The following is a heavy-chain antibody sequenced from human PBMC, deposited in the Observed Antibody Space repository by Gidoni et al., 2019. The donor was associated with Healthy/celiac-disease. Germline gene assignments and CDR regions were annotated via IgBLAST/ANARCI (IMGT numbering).Heavy chain of an antibody. CDR3: ARDPEAYYDSSGYFDY. CDR1: GGSFSGYY. J-gene: IGHJ4*02. D-gene: IGHD3-22*01. Sequence: QVQLQQWGAGLLKPSETLSLTCAVYGGSFSGYYWSWIRQPPGKGLEWIGEINHSGTTNYNPSLKSRVTISVDTSKNQFSLKLSSVTAADTAVYYCARDPEAYYDSSGYFDYWGQGTLVTVSS. CDR2: INHSGTT. V-gene: IGHV4-34*01.